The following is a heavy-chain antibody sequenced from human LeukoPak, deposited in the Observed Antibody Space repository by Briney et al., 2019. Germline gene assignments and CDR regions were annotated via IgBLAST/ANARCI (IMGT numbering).Heavy chain of an antibody. CDR2: IGAYNGNT. CDR3: AAHSFGYYEY. Sequence: ASVKVSCKASGYTFTTYYITWVRQAPGQGLEWMGWIGAYNGNTNYAQKLQGRVTMTTDTSTSTVYMELRSLRSDDTAMYYCAAHSFGYYEYWGQGTLVTVSS. V-gene: IGHV1-18*01. D-gene: IGHD3-22*01. CDR1: GYTFTTYY. J-gene: IGHJ4*02.